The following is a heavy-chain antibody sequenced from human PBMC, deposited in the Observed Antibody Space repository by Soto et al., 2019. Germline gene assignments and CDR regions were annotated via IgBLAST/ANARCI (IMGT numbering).Heavy chain of an antibody. CDR1: GYTLTELS. D-gene: IGHD3-10*01. CDR3: ATDGGYGSGSYYHY. CDR2: FDPEDGET. Sequence: SVKVSCKVSGYTLTELSMHWVRQAPGKGLEWMGGFDPEDGETIYAQKFQGRVTMTEDTSTDTAYMELSSLRSEDTAVYYCATDGGYGSGSYYHYWGQGTLVTVSS. J-gene: IGHJ4*02. V-gene: IGHV1-24*01.